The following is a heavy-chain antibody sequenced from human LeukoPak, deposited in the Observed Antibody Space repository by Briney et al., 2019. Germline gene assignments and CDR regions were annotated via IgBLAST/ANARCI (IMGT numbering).Heavy chain of an antibody. J-gene: IGHJ4*02. D-gene: IGHD3-10*01. CDR3: AKPRESLGRPYYFDY. CDR2: IGYDGSYK. Sequence: PGGSLRLSCVVSGFNFNSYGMHWVRQAPGKGLEWMGVIGYDGSYKFYADSMKGRVTISRDNSKNMLSLQMNSLSAEDTAIYYCAKPRESLGRPYYFDYWGQGTLVTVSS. CDR1: GFNFNSYG. V-gene: IGHV3-33*06.